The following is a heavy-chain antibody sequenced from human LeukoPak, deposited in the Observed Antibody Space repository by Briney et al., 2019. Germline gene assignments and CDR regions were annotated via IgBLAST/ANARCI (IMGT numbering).Heavy chain of an antibody. D-gene: IGHD3-10*01. J-gene: IGHJ4*02. Sequence: PSETLSLTCTVSGGSIGSSIYYWGWIRQPPGKGLEWIGSIYYSGNTYYNPSLKSRVTLSVDTSKNQFSLKLSSVTAADTAVYYCARQADYYGSGSYRIAYFDYWGQGTLVTVSS. CDR3: ARQADYYGSGSYRIAYFDY. CDR2: IYYSGNT. V-gene: IGHV4-39*01. CDR1: GGSIGSSIYY.